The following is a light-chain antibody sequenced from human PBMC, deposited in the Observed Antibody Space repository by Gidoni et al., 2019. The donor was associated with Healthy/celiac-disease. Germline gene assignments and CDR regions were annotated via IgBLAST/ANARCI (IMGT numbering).Light chain of an antibody. CDR3: QQYNSYLYT. CDR2: KAS. J-gene: IGKJ2*01. V-gene: IGKV1-5*03. Sequence: DIPMTQSPSTLSASVGDRVTITCRASQSISSWLAWYQQKPGKAPKLLIYKASSLESGVPSRFSGSGSGTEFTLTISSLQPDDFATYYCQQYNSYLYTFXQXTKLEIK. CDR1: QSISSW.